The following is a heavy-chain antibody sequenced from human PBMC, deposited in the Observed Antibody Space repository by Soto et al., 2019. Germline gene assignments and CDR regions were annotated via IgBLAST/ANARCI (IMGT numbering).Heavy chain of an antibody. V-gene: IGHV1-69*02. J-gene: IGHJ4*02. CDR3: EMAQGPRMDY. CDR1: GGTFSSYT. D-gene: IGHD2-15*01. Sequence: QVQLVQSGAEVKKPGSSVKVSCKASGGTFSSYTISWVRQAPGQGLEWMGRIIPILGIANYAQKFQGRVTITADKSTSTAYMELSILRSDDTAVYYCEMAQGPRMDYWGQGTLVTVSS. CDR2: IIPILGIA.